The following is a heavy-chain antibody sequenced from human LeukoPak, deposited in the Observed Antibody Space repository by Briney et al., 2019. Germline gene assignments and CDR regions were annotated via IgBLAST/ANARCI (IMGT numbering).Heavy chain of an antibody. V-gene: IGHV3-66*01. CDR2: LYDDGST. CDR1: GFTISSNY. Sequence: PGGSLRLSCAASGFTISSNYMTWVRQAPGKGLEWVSVLYDDGSTYYADSVMGRITISRDNSKNTLYLQMNSLRAEDTAVYYCAKFKGSPPSRNYYDGMDVWGQGTTVTVSS. CDR3: AKFKGSPPSRNYYDGMDV. J-gene: IGHJ6*02.